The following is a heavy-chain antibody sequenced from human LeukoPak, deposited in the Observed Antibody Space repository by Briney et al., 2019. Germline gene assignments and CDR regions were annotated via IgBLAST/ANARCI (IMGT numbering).Heavy chain of an antibody. CDR3: ARNSGYDPYYYYYMDV. CDR2: INTNTGNP. V-gene: IGHV7-4-1*02. D-gene: IGHD5-12*01. CDR1: GYTFTIYA. Sequence: ASVTVSFTASGYTFTIYAMNWVRQAPGQGLEWMGWINTNTGNPTYAQGFTGRFVFSLDTSVSTAYLQISSLKAEDTAVYYCARNSGYDPYYYYYMDVWGKGTTVTVSS. J-gene: IGHJ6*03.